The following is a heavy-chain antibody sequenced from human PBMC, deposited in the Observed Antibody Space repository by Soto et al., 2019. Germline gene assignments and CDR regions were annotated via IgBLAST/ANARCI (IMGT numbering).Heavy chain of an antibody. D-gene: IGHD5-12*01. CDR3: ARDRGGYSGYSIDY. CDR1: GYTFTSYG. CDR2: ISAYNGNT. Sequence: ASVKVSCKASGYTFTSYGISWVRQAPGQGLEWMGWISAYNGNTNYAQKLQGRVTMTTDASTSTAYMELRSLRSDDTAVYYCARDRGGYSGYSIDYWGQGTLVTVSS. V-gene: IGHV1-18*01. J-gene: IGHJ4*02.